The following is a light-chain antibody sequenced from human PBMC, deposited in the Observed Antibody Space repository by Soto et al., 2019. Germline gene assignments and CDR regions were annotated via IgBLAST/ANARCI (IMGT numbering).Light chain of an antibody. Sequence: DIQLTQSPSTLSTSIGDRVTISCRASQSISSWWAWYQQKPGKAPKLLMYNTSNLESGVPPRFGGSGSGTEFTLTISSLQPDDFATHYCQYWRDYCSTFGQGTKVEIK. CDR3: QYWRDYCST. J-gene: IGKJ1*01. CDR2: NTS. V-gene: IGKV1-5*03. CDR1: QSISSW.